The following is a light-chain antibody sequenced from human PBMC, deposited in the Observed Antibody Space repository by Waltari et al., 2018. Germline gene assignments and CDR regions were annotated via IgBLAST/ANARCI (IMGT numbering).Light chain of an antibody. CDR1: QDISNY. CDR3: QQYDNLPIT. J-gene: IGKJ5*01. Sequence: DIQMTQSPSSLSASVGHRVTITCPASQDISNYLNWYQQKPGKAPKLLIYDASNLETGVPSRFSGSGSGTDFTFTISSLQPEDIATYYCQQYDNLPITFGQGTRLEIK. V-gene: IGKV1-33*01. CDR2: DAS.